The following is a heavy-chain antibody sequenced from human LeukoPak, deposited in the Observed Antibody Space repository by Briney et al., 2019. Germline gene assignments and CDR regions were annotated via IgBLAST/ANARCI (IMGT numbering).Heavy chain of an antibody. CDR1: GGTFSSYA. D-gene: IGHD5-18*01. CDR3: ARGRNVDTAMVRFDD. CDR2: IIPIFGTA. Sequence: ASVKVSCQASGGTFSSYAINWGRQAPGQGLEWMGGIIPIFGTANYAQKFQGRVTITADESTSTAYMELSSLRSEDTAVYYCARGRNVDTAMVRFDDWGQGTLVTVSS. V-gene: IGHV1-69*13. J-gene: IGHJ4*02.